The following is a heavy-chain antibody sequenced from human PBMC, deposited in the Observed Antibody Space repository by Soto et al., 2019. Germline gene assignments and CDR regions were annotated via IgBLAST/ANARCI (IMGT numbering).Heavy chain of an antibody. CDR3: ARDPSPYYDILTGYPRGAFDI. V-gene: IGHV1-69*01. D-gene: IGHD3-9*01. Sequence: QVQLVQSGAEVKKPGSSVKVSCKASGGTFSSYAISWVRQAPGQGLEWMGGIIPIFGTANYAQKFQGRVTITADESTSTAYMELSSLRSEDTAVYYCARDPSPYYDILTGYPRGAFDIWGQGTWSPSLQ. CDR1: GGTFSSYA. CDR2: IIPIFGTA. J-gene: IGHJ3*02.